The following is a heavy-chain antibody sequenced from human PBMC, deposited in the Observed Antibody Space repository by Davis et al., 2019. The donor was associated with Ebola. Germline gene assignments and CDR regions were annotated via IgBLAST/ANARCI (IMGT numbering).Heavy chain of an antibody. D-gene: IGHD4/OR15-4a*01. CDR2: IYHLGTT. V-gene: IGHV4-39*07. J-gene: IGHJ4*02. CDR1: GGSISSSSYY. CDR3: ARGPPGAYFDY. Sequence: SETLSLTCTVSGGSISSSSYYWGWIRQPPGKGLEWIGEIYHLGTTKYNPSLKSRVIVSMDKSANQLSLKVRSVTAADTAIYYCARGPPGAYFDYWGQGILVTVSS.